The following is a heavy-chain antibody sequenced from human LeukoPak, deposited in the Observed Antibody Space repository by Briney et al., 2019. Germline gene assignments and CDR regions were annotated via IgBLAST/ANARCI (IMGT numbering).Heavy chain of an antibody. CDR2: IKQDGSEK. CDR1: GFTFSSYW. D-gene: IGHD6-13*01. CDR3: ARDGQQLVPESHDY. V-gene: IGHV3-7*01. J-gene: IGHJ4*02. Sequence: GGSLRLSCAASGFTFSSYWMSWVRQAPGKGLEWVANIKQDGSEKYYVDSVKGRFTISRDNAKNSLYLQMNSLRAEDTAVYYCARDGQQLVPESHDYWGQGTLVTASS.